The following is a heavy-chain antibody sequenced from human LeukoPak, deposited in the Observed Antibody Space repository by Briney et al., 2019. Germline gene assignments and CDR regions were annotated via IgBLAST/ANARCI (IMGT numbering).Heavy chain of an antibody. J-gene: IGHJ4*02. CDR2: ISSNGGST. Sequence: GSLRLSCAASGFTFSSYAMHWVRQAPGKGLEYVSAISSNGGSTYYANSVKGRFTISRDNSKNTLYLQMGSLRAEDMAVYYCARSLGGYSYGLEGYYFDYWGQGTLVTVSS. D-gene: IGHD5-18*01. CDR1: GFTFSSYA. V-gene: IGHV3-64*01. CDR3: ARSLGGYSYGLEGYYFDY.